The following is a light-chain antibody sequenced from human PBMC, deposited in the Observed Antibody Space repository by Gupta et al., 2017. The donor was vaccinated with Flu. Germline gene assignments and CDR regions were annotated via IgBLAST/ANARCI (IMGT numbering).Light chain of an antibody. CDR2: RAS. CDR1: QSVTTNY. Sequence: DIVLTQSPGTLSLSPGERATLSCRASQSVTTNYLAWFQQRPGQAPRLLFYRASIRAADISDRFSASGSGTDFTLTINRLQPEDFAVYYCQQYGSAPTTFGQGTKVEIK. J-gene: IGKJ1*01. CDR3: QQYGSAPTT. V-gene: IGKV3-20*01.